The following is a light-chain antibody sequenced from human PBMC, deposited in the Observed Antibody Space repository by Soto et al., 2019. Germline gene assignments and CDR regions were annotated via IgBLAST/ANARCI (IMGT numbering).Light chain of an antibody. CDR2: GAS. V-gene: IGKV3-20*01. CDR1: QSVSSSY. Sequence: EVVLTQSPDTLSLSPGERVTLSCRASQSVSSSYLAWYQQKPGQAPRLLIYGASSRATGIPDRFSGSGSGTDFTLTISRLEPEDIAVYSCQQYGSSPPTFGQGTKVEIK. J-gene: IGKJ1*01. CDR3: QQYGSSPPT.